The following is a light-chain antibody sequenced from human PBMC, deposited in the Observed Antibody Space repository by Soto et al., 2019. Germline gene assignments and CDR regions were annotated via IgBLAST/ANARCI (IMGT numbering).Light chain of an antibody. V-gene: IGLV1-47*01. J-gene: IGLJ2*01. CDR3: AAWDDXLSVEVV. Sequence: QSVVTQPPSASGTPGQRVXXXXXXXXXXXGDNYVYWYQQLPGTAPKLLIYWNNQRPSGVPDRFSGSKSGTTASLAISGLRSADEADYYCAAWDDXLSVEVVFGGGIKVTVL. CDR2: WNN. CDR1: XXXXGDNY.